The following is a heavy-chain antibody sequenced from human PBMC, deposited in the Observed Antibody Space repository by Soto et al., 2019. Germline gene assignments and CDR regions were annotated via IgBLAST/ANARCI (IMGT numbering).Heavy chain of an antibody. J-gene: IGHJ4*02. CDR3: ARETDTSMVDY. Sequence: QVQLVQSGAEVKKPGASVKVSCQTSGYNFSAYYFNWVRQAAGQGPEWMGWLNPRNDQTGYVQKFRGRVTMTRDTSIATVYLELSSLTSEDTAIYFCARETDTSMVDYWGQGTLVTVSS. CDR2: LNPRNDQT. CDR1: GYNFSAYY. V-gene: IGHV1-8*01. D-gene: IGHD5-18*01.